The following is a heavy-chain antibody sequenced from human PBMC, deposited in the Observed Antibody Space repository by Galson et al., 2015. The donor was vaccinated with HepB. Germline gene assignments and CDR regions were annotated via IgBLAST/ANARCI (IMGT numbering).Heavy chain of an antibody. CDR1: GDSVSSNSIA. CDR3: VRGSMKTGFNY. CDR2: TYYSSRWYN. V-gene: IGHV6-1*01. J-gene: IGHJ4*02. Sequence: CAISGDSVSSNSIAWNWIRQSPSRGLEWLGRTYYSSRWYNECALSVRGRITINPDTSKNQFSLQLNSVTPEDTAVYFCVRGSMKTGFNYWDQGTLVTVSS.